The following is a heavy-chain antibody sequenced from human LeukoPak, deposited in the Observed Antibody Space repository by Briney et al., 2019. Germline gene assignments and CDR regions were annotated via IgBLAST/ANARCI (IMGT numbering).Heavy chain of an antibody. CDR2: IYYSGST. J-gene: IGHJ5*02. Sequence: PSETLSLTCTVSGGSISSYYWSWIRQPPGKGLEWIGYIYYSGSTNYNPSLKSRVTISVDTSKNQFSLKLSSVTPADTAVYYCARGLCNWLDPWGQGTLVTVSS. CDR1: GGSISSYY. CDR3: ARGLCNWLDP. V-gene: IGHV4-59*01.